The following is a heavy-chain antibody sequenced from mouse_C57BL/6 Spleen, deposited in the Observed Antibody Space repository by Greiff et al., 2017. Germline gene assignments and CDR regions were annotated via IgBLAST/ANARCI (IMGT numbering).Heavy chain of an antibody. Sequence: QVQLQQSGAELARPGASVKLSCKASGYTFTSYGISWVKQRTGQGLEWIGEIYPRSGNTYYNEKFKGKATLTADKSSSTAYMELRSLTSEDSAVYFCARRCDYAEFAYWGQGTLVTVSA. CDR2: IYPRSGNT. D-gene: IGHD2-4*01. J-gene: IGHJ3*01. CDR1: GYTFTSYG. V-gene: IGHV1-81*01. CDR3: ARRCDYAEFAY.